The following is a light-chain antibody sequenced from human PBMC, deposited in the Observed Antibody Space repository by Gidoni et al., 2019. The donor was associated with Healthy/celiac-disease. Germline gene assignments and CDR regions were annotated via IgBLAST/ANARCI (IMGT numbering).Light chain of an antibody. J-gene: IGKJ2*01. CDR1: QSVLYSSNNKNY. CDR2: WAS. CDR3: QQYYSTPYT. V-gene: IGKV4-1*01. Sequence: DIVMTQSPDSLTVSLGERATINCKSSQSVLYSSNNKNYLAWYQRKPGQPPKLLIYWASTRESGVPDRFSGSGSGTDFTLPISSLQSEDLAVYYCQQYYSTPYTFGQGTKLEIK.